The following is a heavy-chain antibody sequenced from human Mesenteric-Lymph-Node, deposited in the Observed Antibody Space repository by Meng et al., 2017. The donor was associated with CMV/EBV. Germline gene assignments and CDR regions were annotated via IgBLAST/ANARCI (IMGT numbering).Heavy chain of an antibody. CDR3: ARVKRPLSTIFGVVATQGWFDP. V-gene: IGHV1-18*01. J-gene: IGHJ5*02. CDR2: ISAYNGNT. D-gene: IGHD3-3*01. CDR1: GYTFTSYV. Sequence: ASVKVSCKASGYTFTSYVISWVRQAPGQGLEWMGWISAYNGNTNYAQKLQGRVTMTTDTSTSTAYMELRSLRSDDTAAYYCARVKRPLSTIFGVVATQGWFDPWGQGTLVTVSS.